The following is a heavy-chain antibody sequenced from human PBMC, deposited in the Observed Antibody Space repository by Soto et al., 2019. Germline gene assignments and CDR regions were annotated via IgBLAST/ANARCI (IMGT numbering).Heavy chain of an antibody. CDR2: IYWDDDK. D-gene: IGHD3-10*01. V-gene: IGHV2-5*02. CDR1: GFSLSTSGVG. CDR3: APQGVRGLSFGFDP. J-gene: IGHJ5*02. Sequence: QITLKESGPTLVKPTQTLTLTCTFSGFSLSTSGVGVGWIRQPPGKALEWLALIYWDDDKRYSPSLKSRLTTTKTTSKNQVVLTMTTMDPVDTATYYGAPQGVRGLSFGFDPWGQGTLVTVSS.